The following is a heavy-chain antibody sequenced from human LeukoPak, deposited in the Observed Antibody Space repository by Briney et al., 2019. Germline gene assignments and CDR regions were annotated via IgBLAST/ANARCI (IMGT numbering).Heavy chain of an antibody. V-gene: IGHV4-39*07. CDR1: GGSLSSGGYY. Sequence: SETLSLTCPGSGGSLSSGGYYWSWTRQPPGKGLEWIGSIYYSGSTYYNPSLKSRVTISVDPSKNQFSLKLSSVTAADTAVYYWARSYDYVWGSHRYTLSDAFDIWGTLTMVTVSS. J-gene: IGHJ3*02. D-gene: IGHD3-16*02. CDR3: ARSYDYVWGSHRYTLSDAFDI. CDR2: IYYSGST.